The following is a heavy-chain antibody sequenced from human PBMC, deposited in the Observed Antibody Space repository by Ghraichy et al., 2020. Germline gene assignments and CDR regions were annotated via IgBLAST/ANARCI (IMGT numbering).Heavy chain of an antibody. CDR3: ARGETTVVTTGYYFDY. CDR2: IYSGGST. Sequence: SVIYSGGSTYYADSVKGRFTISRDNSKNTLYLQMNSLRAEDTAVYYWARGETTVVTTGYYFDYWGQGILITASS. J-gene: IGHJ4*02. D-gene: IGHD4-23*01. V-gene: IGHV3-66*01.